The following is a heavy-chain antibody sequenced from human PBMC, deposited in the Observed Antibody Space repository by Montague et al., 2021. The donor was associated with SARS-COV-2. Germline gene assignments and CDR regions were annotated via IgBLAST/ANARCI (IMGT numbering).Heavy chain of an antibody. D-gene: IGHD3-3*01. J-gene: IGHJ6*04. CDR3: SRDPLHITIFGVVTRYGMDG. Sequence: IYYSGSTNYNPSLKSRVTISVDTSKNQFSLKLSSVTAADTSVYYCSRDPLHITIFGVVTRYGMDGWGKGTTV. V-gene: IGHV4-59*01. CDR2: IYYSGST.